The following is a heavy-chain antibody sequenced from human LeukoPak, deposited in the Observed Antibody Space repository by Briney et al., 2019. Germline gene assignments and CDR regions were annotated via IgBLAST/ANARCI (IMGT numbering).Heavy chain of an antibody. CDR2: IYYSGST. V-gene: IGHV4-39*01. D-gene: IGHD5-24*01. J-gene: IGHJ4*02. CDR3: ARLCVEMATIGVYFDY. CDR1: GGSISSSSYY. Sequence: PSETLSLTCTVSGGSISSSSYYWGWIRQPPGKGLEWIGSIYYSGSTYYNPSLKSRVTISVDTSKNQFSLKLSSVTAADTAVYYCARLCVEMATIGVYFDYWGQGTLVTVSS.